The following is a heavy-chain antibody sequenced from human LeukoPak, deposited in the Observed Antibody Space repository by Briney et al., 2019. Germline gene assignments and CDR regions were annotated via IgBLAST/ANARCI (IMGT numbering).Heavy chain of an antibody. CDR1: GFTFSTST. CDR2: INSDSSVK. CDR3: ARTFDY. J-gene: IGHJ4*02. Sequence: PGGSLRLSCVASGFTFSTSTMNWVRQAPGKGLEWISYINSDSSVKYYADSVKGRFTISRDNAKNSLYLQMNSLRAEDMAVYYCARTFDYWGQGTLVTVSS. V-gene: IGHV3-48*01.